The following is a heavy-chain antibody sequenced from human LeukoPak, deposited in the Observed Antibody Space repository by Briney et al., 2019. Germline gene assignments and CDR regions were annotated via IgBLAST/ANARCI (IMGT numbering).Heavy chain of an antibody. CDR1: GGSISSGGYY. Sequence: RSQTLSLTCTVSGGSISSGGYYWSWIRQHPGKGLEWIGYIYYSGSTYYNPSLKSRVTISVDTSKNQFSLKLSSVTAADTAVYYCARGDYGDYVFDYWGQGTLVTVSS. V-gene: IGHV4-31*03. D-gene: IGHD4-17*01. J-gene: IGHJ4*02. CDR3: ARGDYGDYVFDY. CDR2: IYYSGST.